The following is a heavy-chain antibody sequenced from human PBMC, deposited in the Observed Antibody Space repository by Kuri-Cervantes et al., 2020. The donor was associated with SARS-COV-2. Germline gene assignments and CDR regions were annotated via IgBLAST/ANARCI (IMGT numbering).Heavy chain of an antibody. CDR2: TSYDGSET. CDR1: GFSFDTYA. V-gene: IGHV3-30*04. D-gene: IGHD3-3*02. CDR3: ARGLAFDP. J-gene: IGHJ5*02. Sequence: GESLKISCAASGFSFDTYAMHWVRQAPGKGLEWVAVTSYDGSETYYADSVKGRFTISRDNSENTLYLQMNSLRAEDTAVYYCARGLAFDPWGQGTLVTVSS.